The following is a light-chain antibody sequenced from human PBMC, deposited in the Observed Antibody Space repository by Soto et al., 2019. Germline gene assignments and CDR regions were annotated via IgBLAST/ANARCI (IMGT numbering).Light chain of an antibody. Sequence: QSALTQPASVSGSPGQSITISCTGTSSDVGGYNYVSWYQQHPGEAPKLKIYEVSNRPSGVSDRFSGSKSGNTASLTISGLQAEDEADYYCSSFTSINTWVFGGGTKLTVL. V-gene: IGLV2-14*01. CDR3: SSFTSINTWV. CDR1: SSDVGGYNY. J-gene: IGLJ3*02. CDR2: EVS.